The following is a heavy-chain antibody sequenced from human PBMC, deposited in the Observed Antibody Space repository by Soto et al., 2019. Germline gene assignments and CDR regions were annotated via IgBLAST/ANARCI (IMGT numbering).Heavy chain of an antibody. CDR2: ISYSGST. D-gene: IGHD3-10*01. V-gene: IGHV4-34*01. CDR3: GRASAQYDSGTYGGGYYYFDS. Sequence: SETLSLTCAVYGGSFSGYYWTWIRQSPGKGLEWIGQISYSGSTNYNPSLKSRVFISIGTSNNQFFLELTSVTAADTAVYYCGRASAQYDSGTYGGGYYYFDSWGQETPVT. CDR1: GGSFSGYY. J-gene: IGHJ4*02.